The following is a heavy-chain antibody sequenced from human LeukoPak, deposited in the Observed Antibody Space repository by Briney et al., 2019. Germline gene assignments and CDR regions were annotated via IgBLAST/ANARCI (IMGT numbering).Heavy chain of an antibody. J-gene: IGHJ4*02. V-gene: IGHV3-48*02. CDR2: ISGSGDTT. CDR1: GFTFSSYG. D-gene: IGHD1-14*01. CDR3: ARVRGNPYYFDH. Sequence: GGSLRLSCVAPGFTFSSYGMTWVRQAPGKGLEWVSTISGSGDTTYYADSVKGRFTVSRDNAKNSLYLQMNSPRDEDTAVYYCARVRGNPYYFDHWGQGTLVTVSS.